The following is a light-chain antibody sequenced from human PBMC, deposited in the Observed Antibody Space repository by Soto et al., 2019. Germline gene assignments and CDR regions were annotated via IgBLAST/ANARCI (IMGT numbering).Light chain of an antibody. CDR2: GAS. V-gene: IGKV1-5*01. CDR1: QSISSW. J-gene: IGKJ1*01. CDR3: LQDINYPWT. Sequence: DIQLTQSPSTLSASVGDRVTISCRASQSISSWLAWYQLKPGKPPKVLIYGASNLQSGVPPRFSGSGSGTDFTLAISSLQPEDSATYYCLQDINYPWTFGQGTKVDI.